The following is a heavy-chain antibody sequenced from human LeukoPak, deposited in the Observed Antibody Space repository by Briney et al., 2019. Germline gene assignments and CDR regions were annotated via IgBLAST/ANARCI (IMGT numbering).Heavy chain of an antibody. CDR2: VYYSGST. CDR1: GGSISSSSYY. D-gene: IGHD6-19*01. Sequence: SETLSLTCTVSGGSISSSSYYWGWIRQPPGKGLEWIGTVYYSGSTYYDPSLKSRVTISVDTSKNQFSLKLSSVTAADTAVYYCARGTPYSSGWYGYYFDYWGQGTLVTVSS. CDR3: ARGTPYSSGWYGYYFDY. V-gene: IGHV4-39*07. J-gene: IGHJ4*02.